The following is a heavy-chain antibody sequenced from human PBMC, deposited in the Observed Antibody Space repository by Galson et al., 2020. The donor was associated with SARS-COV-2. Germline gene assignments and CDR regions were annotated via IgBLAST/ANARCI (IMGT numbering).Heavy chain of an antibody. D-gene: IGHD2-2*01. Sequence: KIGESLKISCKGSGYSFTNYWIGWVRQMPGKGLEWMGIIYPGDSDTRYSPSFPGQVTISADKSMSTAYLQWSGLKASDTAMYYCARQRGAYCTTTTCSGDFDFWGQVTLVTVSS. CDR3: ARQRGAYCTTTTCSGDFDF. CDR2: IYPGDSDT. CDR1: GYSFTNYW. J-gene: IGHJ4*02. V-gene: IGHV5-51*01.